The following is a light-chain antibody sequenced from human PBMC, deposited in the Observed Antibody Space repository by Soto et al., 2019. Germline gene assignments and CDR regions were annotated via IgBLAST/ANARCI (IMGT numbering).Light chain of an antibody. CDR2: SNN. J-gene: IGLJ2*01. V-gene: IGLV1-44*01. Sequence: QSVLTQPPSASGTPGQRVTNSSSGSSSNIGSNTVNWYQQLPGTAPKLLIYSNNQRPSGVPDRFSGSKSGTSASLAISGLQSEDEADYYCAAWDDSLNGVVFGGGTKLTVL. CDR1: SSNIGSNT. CDR3: AAWDDSLNGVV.